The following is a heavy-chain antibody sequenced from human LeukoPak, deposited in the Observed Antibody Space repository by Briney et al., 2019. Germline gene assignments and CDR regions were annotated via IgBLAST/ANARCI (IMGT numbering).Heavy chain of an antibody. CDR1: GYTFTSYY. CDR3: ARAGGYSYGPDYYYYYMDV. J-gene: IGHJ6*03. D-gene: IGHD5-18*01. Sequence: ASVXXXXXXSGYTFTSYYXXXXRXAXGQGLXXXXXXXXSGGSTTYAQKFQGRVTMTRDTSTSTVYMELSSLRSEDTAVYYCARAGGYSYGPDYYYYYMDVWGKGTTVTVSS. CDR2: XXXSGGST. V-gene: IGHV1-46*01.